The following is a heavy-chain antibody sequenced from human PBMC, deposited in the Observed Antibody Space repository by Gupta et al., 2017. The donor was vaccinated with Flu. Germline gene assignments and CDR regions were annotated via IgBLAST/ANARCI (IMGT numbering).Heavy chain of an antibody. Sequence: FTFGYYAMSWFRQAPGKGLEWVGFIRSKAYGGKTEYAASVKGRFTISRDDSKSIAYLQMNSLKTEDTAVYYCTRYGHDSSGDIFDDWGQGTLVTVSS. J-gene: IGHJ4*02. CDR2: IRSKAYGGKT. CDR3: TRYGHDSSGDIFDD. D-gene: IGHD3-22*01. V-gene: IGHV3-49*03. CDR1: FTFGYYA.